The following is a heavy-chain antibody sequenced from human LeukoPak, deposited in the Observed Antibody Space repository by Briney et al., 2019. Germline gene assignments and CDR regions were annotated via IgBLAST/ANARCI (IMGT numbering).Heavy chain of an antibody. CDR1: GYTSITYG. D-gene: IGHD3-22*01. CDR3: ASHYYYDSSGHLNY. J-gene: IGHJ4*02. Sequence: ASVKVSCKASGYTSITYGITWVRQAPGQGLEWMGWVSADNANRDYAQNLQGRVTMTTDTSTSTAYMELGSLRADDTAVYFCASHYYYDSSGHLNYWGQGTLVTVSS. CDR2: VSADNANR. V-gene: IGHV1-18*01.